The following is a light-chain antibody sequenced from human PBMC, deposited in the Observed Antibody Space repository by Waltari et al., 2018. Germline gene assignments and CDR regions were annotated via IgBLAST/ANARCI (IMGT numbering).Light chain of an antibody. CDR3: SSYTSSSTYVV. J-gene: IGLJ2*01. Sequence: QSALTQPASVSGSPGQSITISCTGTRSDVGGYNLVPWYQQHPGKAPKPMIYDVSTRPSGVSNRFSGSKSGNTASLTISGLQAEDEADYYCSSYTSSSTYVVFGGGTKLTVL. V-gene: IGLV2-14*01. CDR2: DVS. CDR1: RSDVGGYNL.